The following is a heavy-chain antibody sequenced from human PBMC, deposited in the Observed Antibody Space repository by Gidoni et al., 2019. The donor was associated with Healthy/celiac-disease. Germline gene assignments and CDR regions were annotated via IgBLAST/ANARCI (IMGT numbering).Heavy chain of an antibody. V-gene: IGHV3-53*04. D-gene: IGHD3-22*01. J-gene: IGHJ3*02. CDR3: ARLKTHYYDSSGYQQKGAFDI. Sequence: EVQLVESGGGLVQPGGSLRLSCAASGFTVSSNYMSWVRQAPGKGLEWVSVIYSGGSTYYADSVKGRFTISRHNSKNTLYLQMNSLRAEDTAVYYCARLKTHYYDSSGYQQKGAFDIWGQGTMVTVSS. CDR2: IYSGGST. CDR1: GFTVSSNY.